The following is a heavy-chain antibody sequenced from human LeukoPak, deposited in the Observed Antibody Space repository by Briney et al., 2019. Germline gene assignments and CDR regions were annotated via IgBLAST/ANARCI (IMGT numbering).Heavy chain of an antibody. CDR3: ARAQPRASSGWLVVFDY. CDR2: ISWNSGSI. J-gene: IGHJ4*02. CDR1: GFTFDDYA. V-gene: IGHV3-9*01. D-gene: IGHD6-19*01. Sequence: GGSLRLSCAASGFTFDDYAMHWVRQAPGKGLEWVSGISWNSGSIGYADSVKGRFTISRDNAKNSLYLQMNSLRAEDTAVYYCARAQPRASSGWLVVFDYWGQGTLVTVSS.